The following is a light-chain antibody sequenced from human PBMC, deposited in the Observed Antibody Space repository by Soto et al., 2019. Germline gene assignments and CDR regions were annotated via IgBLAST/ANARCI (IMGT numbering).Light chain of an antibody. V-gene: IGKV3-20*01. CDR1: QSVSSSY. J-gene: IGKJ1*01. Sequence: EIVLTQSPGTLSLSPGERATLSCSTSQSVSSSYLAWYQLKPGQAPRLLIYGTSNRATGIPDRFSGSGSGTDFTLTISRLEPEDFTVYFCQRYGDSRAFGQGTKVEI. CDR2: GTS. CDR3: QRYGDSRA.